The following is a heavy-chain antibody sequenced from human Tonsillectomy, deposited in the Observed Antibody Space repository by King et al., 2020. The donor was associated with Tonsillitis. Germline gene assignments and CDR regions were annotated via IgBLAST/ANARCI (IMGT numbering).Heavy chain of an antibody. CDR3: AWGGQQPVDY. Sequence: VQLVESGGGLVQPGGSLRLSCVVSGFTLSNYWMHWVRQVPGKGLVWVSDINDYGTTTRYADSVRGRFTISRDNAENTLYLQMNSLRAEDTAVYYCAWGGQQPVDYWGQGTLVTVSS. D-gene: IGHD6-13*01. CDR2: INDYGTTT. J-gene: IGHJ4*02. CDR1: GFTLSNYW. V-gene: IGHV3-74*01.